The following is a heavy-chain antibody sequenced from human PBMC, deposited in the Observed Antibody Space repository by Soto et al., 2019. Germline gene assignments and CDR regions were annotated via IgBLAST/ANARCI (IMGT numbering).Heavy chain of an antibody. CDR2: ISGPSIYI. J-gene: IGHJ6*02. D-gene: IGHD2-8*01. CDR3: ARGFRNGFNV. Sequence: EVQLVESGGGLVKPGGSLRLSCVASGFTFSGYSINWVRQAPGKGLEWVSYISGPSIYIYYADSVKGRFTISRDNAKSAMYLKMNSLSAEDTAVYYCARGFRNGFNVWGQGTTVSVSS. CDR1: GFTFSGYS. V-gene: IGHV3-21*01.